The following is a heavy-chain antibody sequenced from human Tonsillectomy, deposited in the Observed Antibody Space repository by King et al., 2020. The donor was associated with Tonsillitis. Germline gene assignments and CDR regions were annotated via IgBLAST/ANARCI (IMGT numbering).Heavy chain of an antibody. CDR2: IYYSGST. D-gene: IGHD3-3*01. Sequence: VQLQESGPGLVKPSETLSLTCTVSGYSISSGYYWGWIRQPPGKGLEWIGSIYYSGSTYYNLSLKSRVTISVDTSKNQFSLKLSSVTAADPAVYYCARAYYDFWSDYYYFDYWGQGTLVTVSS. V-gene: IGHV4-38-2*02. CDR1: GYSISSGYY. CDR3: ARAYYDFWSDYYYFDY. J-gene: IGHJ4*02.